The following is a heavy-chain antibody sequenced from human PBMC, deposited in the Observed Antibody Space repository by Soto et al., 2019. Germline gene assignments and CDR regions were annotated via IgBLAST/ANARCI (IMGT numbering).Heavy chain of an antibody. V-gene: IGHV1-2*04. D-gene: IGHD5-12*01. CDR1: GDSFNDYY. J-gene: IGHJ6*03. CDR3: ARESGGATATLDYYYFYMDV. Sequence: QVQLVQSGAEVRKPGASVTVSCRSSGDSFNDYYIHWVRQAPGQGFEWMGWINPNGGVTKYAHKFQGWVSMTRDTSIRTVYMQRSRLRSDDTAVYYCARESGGATATLDYYYFYMDVWGTGTTVTVSS. CDR2: INPNGGVT.